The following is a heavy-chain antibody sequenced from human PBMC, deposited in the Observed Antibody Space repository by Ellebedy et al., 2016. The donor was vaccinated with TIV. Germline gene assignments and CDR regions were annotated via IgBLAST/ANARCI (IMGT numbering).Heavy chain of an antibody. CDR1: GFTFSDYY. Sequence: GGSLRLSCAASGFTFSDYYMSWIHQAPGKGLEWVSYISSSSSYTNYADSVKGRFTISRDNAKNSLYLQMNSLRAEDTAVYYCASAFKEVATTRYYYYYGMDVWGQGTTVTVSS. V-gene: IGHV3-11*06. J-gene: IGHJ6*02. CDR2: ISSSSSYT. CDR3: ASAFKEVATTRYYYYYGMDV. D-gene: IGHD5-12*01.